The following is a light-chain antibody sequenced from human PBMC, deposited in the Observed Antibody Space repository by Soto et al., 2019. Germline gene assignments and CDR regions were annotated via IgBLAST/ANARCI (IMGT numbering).Light chain of an antibody. V-gene: IGKV3-15*01. CDR2: GVS. CDR1: HSVSSD. CDR3: QQYNKGPPWT. J-gene: IGKJ1*01. Sequence: EVVLTQSPATLSVSPGERAILSCRASHSVSSDLAWYQQKPGQAPRLLMYGVSTRATAIPPRFSGSGSGTEFTLTISGLQPEDFAVYYCQQYNKGPPWTFGQGTKVDIK.